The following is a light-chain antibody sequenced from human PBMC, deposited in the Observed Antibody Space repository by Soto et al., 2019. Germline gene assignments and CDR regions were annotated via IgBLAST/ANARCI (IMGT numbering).Light chain of an antibody. J-gene: IGKJ4*01. Sequence: DIVMTQSPDSLAVSLGVRATINCKSSQNVLNRANNKNYIAWYQQKPGQPPKLLIYWASTRESGVPDRFSGSGSGTDFTLTISSLQAEDVAVYFCQQYFNTPLTFGGGTKVEIK. V-gene: IGKV4-1*01. CDR2: WAS. CDR3: QQYFNTPLT. CDR1: QNVLNRANNKNY.